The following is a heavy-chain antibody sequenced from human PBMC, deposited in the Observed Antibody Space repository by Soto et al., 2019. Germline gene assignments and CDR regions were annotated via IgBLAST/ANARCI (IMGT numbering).Heavy chain of an antibody. Sequence: QVQLVQSGAEVKKPGASVKFSCKASGYTFTSYYIHCVRQAPGQGLEWMGVINPSGGSTSYAQKFQGRVTMTRDTSTSTVYMELSSLRSEDTAVYYCARVRGGELYDGMDVWGQGTTVTVSS. V-gene: IGHV1-46*01. J-gene: IGHJ6*02. CDR1: GYTFTSYY. CDR2: INPSGGST. CDR3: ARVRGGELYDGMDV. D-gene: IGHD3-10*01.